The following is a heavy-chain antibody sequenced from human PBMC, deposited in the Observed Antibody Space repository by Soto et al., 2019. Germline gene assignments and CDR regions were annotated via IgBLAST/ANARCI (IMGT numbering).Heavy chain of an antibody. CDR2: ISGSGGST. D-gene: IGHD3-9*01. J-gene: IGHJ4*02. CDR1: GFTFSSYA. V-gene: IGHV3-23*01. Sequence: PGGSLRLSCAASGFTFSSYAMSWFRQAPGKGLEWVSAISGSGGSTYYADSVKGRFTISRDNSKNTLYLQMNSLRAEDTAVYYCAKDSPPHYDILTGYYDPWYYFDYWGQGTLVTVS. CDR3: AKDSPPHYDILTGYYDPWYYFDY.